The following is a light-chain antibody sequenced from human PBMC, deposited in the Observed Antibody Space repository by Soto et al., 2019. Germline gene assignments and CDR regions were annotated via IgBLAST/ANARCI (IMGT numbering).Light chain of an antibody. Sequence: EIVMTQSPATLSVSPGERVTLSCRASQSVSSKLAWYQQKPGQAPRLLIYGASTRATGIPARFSGSGSGTEFTLTISSLQSEDFADYYCEQYNNGPPTFGQGTKVEI. CDR1: QSVSSK. CDR2: GAS. J-gene: IGKJ1*01. CDR3: EQYNNGPPT. V-gene: IGKV3-15*01.